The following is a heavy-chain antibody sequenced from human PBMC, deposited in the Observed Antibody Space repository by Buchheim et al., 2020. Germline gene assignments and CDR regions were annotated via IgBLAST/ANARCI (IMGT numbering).Heavy chain of an antibody. CDR1: GGSFSGYY. D-gene: IGHD3-10*01. Sequence: QVQLQQWGAGLLKPSETLSLTCAVYGGSFSGYYWSWIRQPPGKGLEWIGEINHSGSTNYNPSLKSRVTISVDTSKNQFSLKLSSVTAADTAVYYCARGGITMVRGVIVGPRDYWGQGTL. CDR3: ARGGITMVRGVIVGPRDY. V-gene: IGHV4-34*01. CDR2: INHSGST. J-gene: IGHJ4*02.